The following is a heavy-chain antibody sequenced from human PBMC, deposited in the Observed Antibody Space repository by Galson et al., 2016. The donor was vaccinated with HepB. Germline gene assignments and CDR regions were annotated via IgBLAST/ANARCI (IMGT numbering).Heavy chain of an antibody. Sequence: SLRLSCAASGSTFSSYGMHWVRQAPGKGLEWVAVIWYDGSNKYYADSVKGRFTISRDNSKNTLYLQMNSLRAEDTAVYYCAKDQGRSSTSCWYYYYYGMDVWGQGTTVTVSS. CDR2: IWYDGSNK. J-gene: IGHJ6*02. CDR3: AKDQGRSSTSCWYYYYYGMDV. CDR1: GSTFSSYG. D-gene: IGHD2-2*01. V-gene: IGHV3-33*06.